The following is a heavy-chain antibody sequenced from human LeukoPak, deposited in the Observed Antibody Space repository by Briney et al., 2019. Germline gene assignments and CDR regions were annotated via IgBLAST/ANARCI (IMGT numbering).Heavy chain of an antibody. Sequence: GESLKISCKGSGYDFSGDWIGWVRQMPGKGLELMGIIYPGDSDTRYSPSFQGQVTISADKSISTASLQWSSLKASDTAMYYCARRKGGSYHAFDIWGQGTMVTVSS. D-gene: IGHD1-26*01. CDR2: IYPGDSDT. V-gene: IGHV5-51*01. CDR3: ARRKGGSYHAFDI. J-gene: IGHJ3*02. CDR1: GYDFSGDW.